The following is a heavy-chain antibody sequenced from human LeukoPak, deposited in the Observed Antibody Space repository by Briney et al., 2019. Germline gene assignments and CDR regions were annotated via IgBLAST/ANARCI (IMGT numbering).Heavy chain of an antibody. V-gene: IGHV3-30*02. Sequence: GGSLRLSCVASGFTFSSYGMHWVRQAPGKGLEWVAKIQYDGSNKYYSDSVKGRFTVSRDNSKNTLYLQMISLRAEDTAVYYCANTEGGSDKWRDPWGQGTLVTVSS. CDR2: IQYDGSNK. CDR1: GFTFSSYG. J-gene: IGHJ5*02. D-gene: IGHD1-26*01. CDR3: ANTEGGSDKWRDP.